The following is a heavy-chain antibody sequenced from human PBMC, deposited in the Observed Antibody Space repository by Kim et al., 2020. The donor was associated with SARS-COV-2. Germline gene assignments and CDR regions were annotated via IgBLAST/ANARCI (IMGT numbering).Heavy chain of an antibody. CDR2: ISGSGGST. J-gene: IGHJ5*02. CDR1: GFTFSSYA. CDR3: AKGAFIAVAGHNWFDP. V-gene: IGHV3-23*01. Sequence: LSLTCAASGFTFSSYAMSWVRQAPGKGLEWVSAISGSGGSTYYADSVKGRFTISRDNSKNTLYLQMNSLRAEDTAVYYCAKGAFIAVAGHNWFDPWGQGTLVTVSS. D-gene: IGHD6-19*01.